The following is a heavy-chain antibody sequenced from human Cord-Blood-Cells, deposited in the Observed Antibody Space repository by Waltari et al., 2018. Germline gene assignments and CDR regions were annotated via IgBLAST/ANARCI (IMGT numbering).Heavy chain of an antibody. D-gene: IGHD6-13*01. CDR1: GYTFTSCV. V-gene: IGHV1-18*01. J-gene: IGHJ5*02. CDR3: AREAAAGNWFDP. Sequence: QVQLVQSGSEVQKPGASVKVSCKASGYTFTSCVISWVRQAPGQGFEWMGWISAYNGNTNYAQKLQGRVTMTTDTPTSTAYMELRSLGSDDTAVYYCAREAAAGNWFDPWGQGTLVTVSS. CDR2: ISAYNGNT.